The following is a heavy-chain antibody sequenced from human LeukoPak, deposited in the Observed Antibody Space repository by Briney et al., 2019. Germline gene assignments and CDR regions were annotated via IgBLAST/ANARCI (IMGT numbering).Heavy chain of an antibody. J-gene: IGHJ6*02. D-gene: IGHD2-2*01. CDR1: GVSVTTSGYY. CDR3: SKHNDYASLMDV. V-gene: IGHV4-39*01. Sequence: SETLSLTCTVFGVSVTTSGYYGAWIRQPPGRGLEWIGSISYSGITYYKPSLRGRVTISGDTAKNQFSLKLSSVTAADTAVYYCSKHNDYASLMDVWGQGTTVTVSS. CDR2: ISYSGIT.